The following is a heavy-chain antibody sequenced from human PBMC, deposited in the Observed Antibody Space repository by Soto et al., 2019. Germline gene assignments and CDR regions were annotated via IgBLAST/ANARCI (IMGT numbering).Heavy chain of an antibody. Sequence: GGPLRLSSAASGFTVSISYMSWVRQVPGKGLEWVSIIYSGGETYYADSVKGRFTISRDSSKNILYLEMSSLRAGDTAMYYYAKGKNCPSPTVSAYWGKGTLVPVS. CDR3: AKGKNCPSPTVSAY. CDR1: GFTVSISY. CDR2: IYSGGET. V-gene: IGHV3-66*01. D-gene: IGHD2-15*01. J-gene: IGHJ4*02.